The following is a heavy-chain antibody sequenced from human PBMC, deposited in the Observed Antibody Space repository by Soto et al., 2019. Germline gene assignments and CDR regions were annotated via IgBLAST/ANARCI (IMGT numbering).Heavy chain of an antibody. CDR2: INPNGGST. D-gene: IGHD1-1*01. Sequence: QVQLVQSGAEVKKPGASVKLSCKASGYTFTSYYIHWVRQAPGQGLEWMAIINPNGGSTNYAQKFQGRVTVTRDTSTSTVYMELTSLRSEDTAVYYCARNFATGDYWGQGTLVTVSS. CDR1: GYTFTSYY. V-gene: IGHV1-46*01. J-gene: IGHJ4*02. CDR3: ARNFATGDY.